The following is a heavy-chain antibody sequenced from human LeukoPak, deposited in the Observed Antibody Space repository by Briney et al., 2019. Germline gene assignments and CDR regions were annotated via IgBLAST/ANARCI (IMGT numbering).Heavy chain of an antibody. CDR2: IKQDGSET. J-gene: IGHJ4*02. Sequence: GGSLRLSCAASGFTFSNYYMNWVRQAPGKGLEWVANIKQDGSETYYVDSVKGRFTISRDNSKNTLYLQMNSLRAEDTATYYCAKDPRRFDDWGQGTLVTVSS. V-gene: IGHV3-7*05. CDR1: GFTFSNYY. CDR3: AKDPRRFDD.